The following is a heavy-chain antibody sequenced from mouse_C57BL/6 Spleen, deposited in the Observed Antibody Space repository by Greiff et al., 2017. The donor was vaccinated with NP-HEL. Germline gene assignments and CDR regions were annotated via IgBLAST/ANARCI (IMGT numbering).Heavy chain of an antibody. V-gene: IGHV1-64*01. CDR2: IHPNSGST. CDR1: GYTFTSYW. Sequence: QVQLQQPGAELVKPGASVKLSCKASGYTFTSYWMHWVTQRPGQGLEWIGMIHPNSGSTNYNEKFKSKATLTVDKSSSTAYMQLSSLTSEDAAVYYCARSVDRAMDYWGQGTSVTVSS. J-gene: IGHJ4*01. CDR3: ARSVDRAMDY.